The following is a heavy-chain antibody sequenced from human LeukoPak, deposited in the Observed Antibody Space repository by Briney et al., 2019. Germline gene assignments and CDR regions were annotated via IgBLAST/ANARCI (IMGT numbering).Heavy chain of an antibody. J-gene: IGHJ4*02. D-gene: IGHD2-15*01. CDR1: GYTFSDYW. V-gene: IGHV3-74*01. CDR2: INSDGSST. Sequence: GGSLRLSCATSGYTFSDYWMHWVRQAPGEGLVWVSRINSDGSSTSYADSVRGRFTVSRDNAKNTLYLQMNSLRADDTAVYYCTTVSVPANSYWGQGTLVTVSS. CDR3: TTVSVPANSY.